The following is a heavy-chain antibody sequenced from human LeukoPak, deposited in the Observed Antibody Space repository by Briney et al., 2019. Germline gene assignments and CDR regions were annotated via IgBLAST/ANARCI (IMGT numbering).Heavy chain of an antibody. V-gene: IGHV3-7*01. CDR3: ARLVSNFQGDPFDY. CDR1: EFTFGAYW. CDR2: IKQDGSEK. Sequence: GGSLRLSCATSEFTFGAYWMSWVRQAPGKGLEWVANIKQDGSEKYYVDSVKGRFTISRDNAKNSLFLQMNSLRAEDTAVYYCARLVSNFQGDPFDYWGQGTLVTVSS. J-gene: IGHJ4*02. D-gene: IGHD2-21*02.